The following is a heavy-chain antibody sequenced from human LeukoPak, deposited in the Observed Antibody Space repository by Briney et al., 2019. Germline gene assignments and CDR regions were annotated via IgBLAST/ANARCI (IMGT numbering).Heavy chain of an antibody. Sequence: SVKVSCKASGGTFSSYAISWVRQAPGQGLEWMGGIIPIFGTANYAQKFQGRVTITTDESTSTAYMELSSLRSEDTAVYYCARGDYDSSGYYPFDYWGQGTLVTVSS. V-gene: IGHV1-69*05. CDR2: IIPIFGTA. D-gene: IGHD3-22*01. J-gene: IGHJ4*02. CDR1: GGTFSSYA. CDR3: ARGDYDSSGYYPFDY.